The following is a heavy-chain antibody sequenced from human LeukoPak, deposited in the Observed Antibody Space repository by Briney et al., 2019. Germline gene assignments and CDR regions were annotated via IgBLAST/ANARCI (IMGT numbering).Heavy chain of an antibody. CDR3: ARGYCSSTSCPKAYYFDY. CDR1: GFTFSSYW. J-gene: IGHJ4*02. Sequence: GGSLRLSCAASGFTFSSYWMHWVRQAPGKGLVWVSLINSDGSSTSYADSVKGRFTISRDNAKNTLYLQMNSLRAEDTAVYYCARGYCSSTSCPKAYYFDYWGQGTLVTVSS. CDR2: INSDGSST. V-gene: IGHV3-74*01. D-gene: IGHD2-2*01.